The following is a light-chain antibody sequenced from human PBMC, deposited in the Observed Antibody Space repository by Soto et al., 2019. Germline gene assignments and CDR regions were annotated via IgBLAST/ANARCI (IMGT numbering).Light chain of an antibody. CDR1: LNITRF. J-gene: IGKJ5*01. V-gene: IGKV3-11*01. Sequence: EIVLTQSPATLSSAPVERATLSCMASLNITRFLAWYQRTKGQAPRLLIYDASNRASGIPARFAGSGYGTDFTLTITSLQSEDFATYYCQQARSFPVTFGQGTRLEIK. CDR2: DAS. CDR3: QQARSFPVT.